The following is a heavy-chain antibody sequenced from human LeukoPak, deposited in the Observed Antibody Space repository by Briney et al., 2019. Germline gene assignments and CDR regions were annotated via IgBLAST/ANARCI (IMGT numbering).Heavy chain of an antibody. CDR1: GFTFSSYE. V-gene: IGHV3-48*03. CDR2: ISSSGSTI. D-gene: IGHD2-15*01. J-gene: IGHJ4*02. Sequence: PGGSLRLSCAASGFTFSSYEMNWVRQAPGKGLEWVSYISSSGSTIYYADSVKGRFTISRDNAKNSLYLQMNSLRAEDTAVYYCARDLLLADNGGSSAHDYWGQGTLVTVSS. CDR3: ARDLLLADNGGSSAHDY.